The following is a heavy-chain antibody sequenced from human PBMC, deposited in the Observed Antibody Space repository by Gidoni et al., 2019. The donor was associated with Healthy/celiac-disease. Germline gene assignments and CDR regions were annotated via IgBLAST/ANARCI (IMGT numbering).Heavy chain of an antibody. CDR3: ARVYVTTVNFDL. D-gene: IGHD4-17*01. Sequence: QVQLQQWGAGLLKPSETLSLTCAVYGGSFSGYYWSWIRQPPGKGLEWIGEINHSGSTNYNPSLKSRVTISVDTSKNQFSLKLSSVTAADTAVYYCARVYVTTVNFDLWGRGTLVTVSS. CDR1: GGSFSGYY. J-gene: IGHJ2*01. V-gene: IGHV4-34*01. CDR2: INHSGST.